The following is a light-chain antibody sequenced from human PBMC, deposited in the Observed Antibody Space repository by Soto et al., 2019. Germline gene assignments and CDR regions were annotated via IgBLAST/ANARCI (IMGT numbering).Light chain of an antibody. Sequence: EIVMTQSPATLSVSPGERATLSCRASQGSGDTLAWYQHKPGQTPRLLIYDTSTRATGVPTRFSGSRSGAEFTLTINSLQSEDFAVYYCQPYNNWPLTFGGGTKVDIK. CDR2: DTS. CDR3: QPYNNWPLT. V-gene: IGKV3-15*01. CDR1: QGSGDT. J-gene: IGKJ4*01.